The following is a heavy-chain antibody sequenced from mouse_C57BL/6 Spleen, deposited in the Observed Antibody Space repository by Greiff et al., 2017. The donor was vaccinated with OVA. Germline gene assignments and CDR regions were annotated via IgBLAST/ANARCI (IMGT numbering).Heavy chain of an antibody. CDR2: IDPSDSYT. CDR1: GYTFTSYW. D-gene: IGHD1-1*01. V-gene: IGHV1-69*01. Sequence: QVQLQQPGAELVMPGASVKLSCKASGYTFTSYWMHWVKQRPGQGLEWIGEIDPSDSYTNYNQKFKGKSTLTVDKSSSTAYMQLSSLTSEDSAVYYWARRPITTVVATRAMDYWGQGTSVTVSS. J-gene: IGHJ4*01. CDR3: ARRPITTVVATRAMDY.